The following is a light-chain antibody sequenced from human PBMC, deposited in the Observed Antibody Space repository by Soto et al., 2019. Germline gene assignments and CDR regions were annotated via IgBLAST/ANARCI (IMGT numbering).Light chain of an antibody. CDR1: QGISNY. CDR2: AAS. CDR3: QKYYSAPHT. Sequence: DIQMTQSPSSLSASVGDRVTITCRASQGISNYLAWYQQKPGKVPKLLIYAASTLQSGIPSRFSGSGSGTDFTLTISSLQPEDVASYHCQKYYSAPHTFGPGTKVDIK. J-gene: IGKJ3*01. V-gene: IGKV1-27*01.